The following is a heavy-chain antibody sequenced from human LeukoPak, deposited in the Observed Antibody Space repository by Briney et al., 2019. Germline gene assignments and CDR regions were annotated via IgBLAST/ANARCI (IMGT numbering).Heavy chain of an antibody. Sequence: PGGSLRLSCAASGFTVSSNYMSWVRQAPGKGLEWVSVIYSGGSTYYADSVKGRFTISRDNSKNTLYLQMNSLRAEDTAVYYCARVSISGELYYYYGMDVWGQGTTVTVSS. D-gene: IGHD3-3*01. V-gene: IGHV3-66*01. CDR3: ARVSISGELYYYYGMDV. CDR1: GFTVSSNY. CDR2: IYSGGST. J-gene: IGHJ6*02.